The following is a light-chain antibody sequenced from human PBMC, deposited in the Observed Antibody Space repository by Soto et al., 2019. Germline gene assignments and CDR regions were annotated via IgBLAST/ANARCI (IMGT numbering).Light chain of an antibody. V-gene: IGLV1-44*01. J-gene: IGLJ3*02. CDR2: RND. CDR3: ATWDDSLNGPV. Sequence: QAVMTQPPSASGTPGQRGTISCSGSISDIGSKNVNWYQQLPGSAPQLLMYRNDQRPSVVPDRFSGSKSGTSASLAISGLQSEDEGDYYCATWDDSLNGPVFGGVTKLTVL. CDR1: ISDIGSKN.